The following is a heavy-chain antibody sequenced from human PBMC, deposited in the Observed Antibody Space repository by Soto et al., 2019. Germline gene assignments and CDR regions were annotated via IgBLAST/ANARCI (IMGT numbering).Heavy chain of an antibody. D-gene: IGHD3-3*01. CDR3: ARDHLDFSSGEANY. CDR1: GYTFTSYG. CDR2: ISAYNGNT. J-gene: IGHJ4*02. V-gene: IGHV1-18*01. Sequence: ASLKVSCKASGYTFTSYGISWVRQAPGQGLEWMGWISAYNGNTNYAQKLQGRVTMTTDTSTSTAYMELRSLRSDDTAVYYCARDHLDFSSGEANYWGQGAVVTVYS.